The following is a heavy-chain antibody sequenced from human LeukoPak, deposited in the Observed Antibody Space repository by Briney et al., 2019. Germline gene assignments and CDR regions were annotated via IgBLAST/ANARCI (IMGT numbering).Heavy chain of an antibody. CDR2: IYSSGST. Sequence: SETLSLTCTVSGASVSGSPYYWGWIRQPPGKGLKWIGSIYSSGSTYYNASLTSRVTISVDTSKNQFSLKLNSVTAADTALYYCARETYCSNGVCYPFDPWGQGTLVTVSS. D-gene: IGHD2-8*01. J-gene: IGHJ5*02. CDR3: ARETYCSNGVCYPFDP. V-gene: IGHV4-39*07. CDR1: GASVSGSPYY.